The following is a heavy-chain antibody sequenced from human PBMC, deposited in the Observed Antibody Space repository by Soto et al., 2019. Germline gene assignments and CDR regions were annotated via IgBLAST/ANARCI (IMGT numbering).Heavy chain of an antibody. Sequence: SSETLSLTCAVYGGSFSGYYWSWIRQPPGKGLEWIGEINHSGSTNYNPSLKSRVTISVDTSKNQFSLKLSSVTAADTAVYYCARGHSTMIVVVSHNWFDPWGQGTLVTVSS. V-gene: IGHV4-34*01. CDR2: INHSGST. D-gene: IGHD3-22*01. CDR1: GGSFSGYY. J-gene: IGHJ5*02. CDR3: ARGHSTMIVVVSHNWFDP.